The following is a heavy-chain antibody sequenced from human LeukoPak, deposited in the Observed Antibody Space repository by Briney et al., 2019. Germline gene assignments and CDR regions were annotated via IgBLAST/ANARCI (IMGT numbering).Heavy chain of an antibody. D-gene: IGHD1-26*01. CDR3: ARDRLVRATKYYYGMDV. CDR1: GYSFTSYA. CDR2: INAGNGNT. V-gene: IGHV1-3*01. Sequence: ASVKVSCKASGYSFTSYAMHWVRQALGQRLEWMGWINAGNGNTKYSQKFQGRVTITRDTSASTAYMELSSLRSEDTAVYYCARDRLVRATKYYYGMDVWGQGTTVTVSS. J-gene: IGHJ6*02.